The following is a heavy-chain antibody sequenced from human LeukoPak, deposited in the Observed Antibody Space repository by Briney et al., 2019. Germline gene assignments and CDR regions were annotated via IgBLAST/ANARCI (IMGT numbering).Heavy chain of an antibody. CDR1: GYTFTSYY. J-gene: IGHJ4*02. D-gene: IGHD6-13*01. Sequence: ASVKVSCKASGYTFTSYYMHWVRQAPGQGLEWMGIINPSGGSTSYAQKFQGRVTMTRDMSTSTVYMELSSLRSEDTAVYYCARAPSSWDFDYWGQGTLVTVSS. CDR3: ARAPSSWDFDY. CDR2: INPSGGST. V-gene: IGHV1-46*01.